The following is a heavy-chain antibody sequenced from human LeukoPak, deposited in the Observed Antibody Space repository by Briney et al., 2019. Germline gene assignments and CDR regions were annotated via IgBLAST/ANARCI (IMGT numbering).Heavy chain of an antibody. J-gene: IGHJ5*02. Sequence: GGSLRLSCAASGFTFSDYYMSWIRQAPGKGLEWASYISSSGSTIYYADSVKGRFTISRDNAKNSLYLQMNSLRAEDTAVYYCARAPKPHSGPSNWFDPWGQGTLVTVSS. CDR3: ARAPKPHSGPSNWFDP. V-gene: IGHV3-11*01. D-gene: IGHD6-25*01. CDR2: ISSSGSTI. CDR1: GFTFSDYY.